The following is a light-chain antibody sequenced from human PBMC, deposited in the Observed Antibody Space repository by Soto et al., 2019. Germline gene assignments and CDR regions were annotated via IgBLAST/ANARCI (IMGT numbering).Light chain of an antibody. CDR1: QSISSSY. Sequence: EIVLTQSPGTLSLSPGERATLSCRASQSISSSYLAWYQQKPGQAPRLLIFGASSRATGIPDRFSGGGSGTDFTLIISRLEPEDFAVYYCQQYGSSPRTFGQGTKVEVK. CDR3: QQYGSSPRT. CDR2: GAS. V-gene: IGKV3-20*01. J-gene: IGKJ1*01.